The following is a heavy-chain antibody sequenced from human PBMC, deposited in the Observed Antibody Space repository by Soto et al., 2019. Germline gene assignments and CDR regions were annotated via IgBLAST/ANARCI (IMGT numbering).Heavy chain of an antibody. V-gene: IGHV3-23*01. Sequence: PGGSLRLSCAASGFTFSSYAMSWVRQAPGKGLEWVSAISGSGGSTYYADSVKGRFTISRDNSKNTLYLQMNSLRAEDTAVYYCAKDPKPHYYDSSGYNDYWGQGTLVTVSS. CDR2: ISGSGGST. CDR3: AKDPKPHYYDSSGYNDY. J-gene: IGHJ4*02. D-gene: IGHD3-22*01. CDR1: GFTFSSYA.